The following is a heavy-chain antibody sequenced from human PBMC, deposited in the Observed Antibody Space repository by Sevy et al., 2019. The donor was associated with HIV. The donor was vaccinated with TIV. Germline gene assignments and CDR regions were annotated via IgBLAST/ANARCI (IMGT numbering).Heavy chain of an antibody. J-gene: IGHJ4*02. D-gene: IGHD2-2*02. CDR1: GFTFSIYA. CDR3: AKVPQASCSSTSCYSDY. Sequence: GGSLRLSCAASGFTFSIYAMTWVRQAPGKGLDWVSVISAGGGTTYYAHSVKGRFTISRDNSRNTLYVQMNSLRAEDTAVYYCAKVPQASCSSTSCYSDYWGQGTLVTVSS. V-gene: IGHV3-23*01. CDR2: ISAGGGTT.